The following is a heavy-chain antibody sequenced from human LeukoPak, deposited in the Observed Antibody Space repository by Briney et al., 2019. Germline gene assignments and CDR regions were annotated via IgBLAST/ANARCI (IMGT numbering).Heavy chain of an antibody. Sequence: PSETLSLTCTVSGGSISSYYWSWIRQPPGKGLEWIGYIYYSGSTNYNPSLKSRVTISVDTSKNQFSLKLSSVTAADTAVYYCARSKQWLVLGIAYWGQGTLVTVSS. CDR1: GGSISSYY. J-gene: IGHJ4*02. D-gene: IGHD6-19*01. CDR3: ARSKQWLVLGIAY. V-gene: IGHV4-59*01. CDR2: IYYSGST.